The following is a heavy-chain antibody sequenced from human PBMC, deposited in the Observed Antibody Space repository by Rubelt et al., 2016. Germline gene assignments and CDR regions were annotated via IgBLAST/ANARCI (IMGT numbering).Heavy chain of an antibody. D-gene: IGHD6-13*01. CDR2: GGT. J-gene: IGHJ5*02. V-gene: IGHV4-39*01. CDR3: ARLGHSPGRVTWFDP. Sequence: GGTNYNPSLKSRVTISVDTSKNQFSLKLSSVTAADTAVYYCARLGHSPGRVTWFDPWGQGTLVTVSS.